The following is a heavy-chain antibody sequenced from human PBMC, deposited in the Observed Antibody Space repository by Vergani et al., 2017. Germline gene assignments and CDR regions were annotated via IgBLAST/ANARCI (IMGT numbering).Heavy chain of an antibody. CDR1: GGTFSSYA. J-gene: IGHJ4*02. D-gene: IGHD3-22*01. CDR3: ARDGNDYDRTCFRPGGSLD. Sequence: QVQLVQSGAEVKKPGSSVKVSCKASGGTFSSYAISWVRQAPGQGLEWMGGIIPHLEITTLAQHLQGRVIITADKSTDTAYMELISLSPEDTAVYYCARDGNDYDRTCFRPGGSLDWGPGTLVTVSS. CDR2: IIPHLEIT. V-gene: IGHV1-69*09.